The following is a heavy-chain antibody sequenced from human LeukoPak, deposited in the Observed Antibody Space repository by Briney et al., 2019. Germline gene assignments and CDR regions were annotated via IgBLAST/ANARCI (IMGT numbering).Heavy chain of an antibody. CDR2: IYPGDSDT. CDR1: GYSFTTYW. D-gene: IGHD4-17*01. CDR3: ARRDGDLQPFDY. J-gene: IGHJ4*02. Sequence: GESLKISCKGSGYSFTTYWIAWMRHMPGKGLEWMGIIYPGDSDTRYSPSFQGQVTISADKSISTAYLQWSSLRASETAMYYCARRDGDLQPFDYWGQGSMVTVSS. V-gene: IGHV5-51*01.